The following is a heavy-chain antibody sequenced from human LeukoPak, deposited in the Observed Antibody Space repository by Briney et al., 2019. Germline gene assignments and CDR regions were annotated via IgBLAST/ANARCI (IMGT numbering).Heavy chain of an antibody. V-gene: IGHV3-30*03. CDR2: ISYDGSNK. CDR1: GFTFSSYG. CDR3: AREVVPAAIGNYYYYYGMDV. J-gene: IGHJ6*02. D-gene: IGHD2-2*02. Sequence: PGGSLRLSCAASGFTFSSYGMPWVRQAPGKGLEWVAVISYDGSNKYYADSVKGRFTISRDNSKNTLYLQMNSLRAEDTAVYYCAREVVPAAIGNYYYYYGMDVWGQGTTVTVSS.